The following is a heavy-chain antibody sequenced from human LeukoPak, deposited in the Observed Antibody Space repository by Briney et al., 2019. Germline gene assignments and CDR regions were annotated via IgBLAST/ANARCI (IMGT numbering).Heavy chain of an antibody. V-gene: IGHV3-15*01. CDR2: IKSKTDGGTT. D-gene: IGHD3-9*01. Sequence: GGSLRLSCAASGFTFSNAWMSWVRQAPGKGLEWVGRIKSKTDGGTTDYAAPVKGRFTISRDDPKNTLYLQMNSLKTEDTAVYYCTTDRDYDILTGYFHWGQGTLVTVSS. CDR1: GFTFSNAW. CDR3: TTDRDYDILTGYFH. J-gene: IGHJ4*02.